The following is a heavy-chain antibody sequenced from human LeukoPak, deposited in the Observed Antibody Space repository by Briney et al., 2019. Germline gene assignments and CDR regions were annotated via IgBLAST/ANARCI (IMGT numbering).Heavy chain of an antibody. D-gene: IGHD2-2*01. CDR1: GGSISSYY. J-gene: IGHJ3*02. Sequence: PSETPSLTCTVSGGSISSYYWSWIRQPAGKGLEWIGRIYTSGSTNYNPSLKSRVTMSVDTSKNQFSLKLSSVTAADTAVYYCARNIVVVPAAIERDDAFDIWGQGTMVTVSS. V-gene: IGHV4-4*07. CDR2: IYTSGST. CDR3: ARNIVVVPAAIERDDAFDI.